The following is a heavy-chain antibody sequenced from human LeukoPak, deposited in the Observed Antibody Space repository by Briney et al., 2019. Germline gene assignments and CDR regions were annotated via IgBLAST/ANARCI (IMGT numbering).Heavy chain of an antibody. J-gene: IGHJ4*02. CDR1: GGSISGGGYY. D-gene: IGHD6-6*01. Sequence: SETLSLTCTVSGGSISGGGYYWSWIRQLPGKGLEWVAYIYYSGTTDYNPSLKSRVAISVDTSKNQFSLNLRSVTAAGTAVYYCARQLVRNYFDLWGQGTLVTVSS. CDR3: ARQLVRNYFDL. CDR2: IYYSGTT. V-gene: IGHV4-31*03.